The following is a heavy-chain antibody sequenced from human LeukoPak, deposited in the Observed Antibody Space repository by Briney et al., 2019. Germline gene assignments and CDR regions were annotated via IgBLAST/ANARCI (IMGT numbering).Heavy chain of an antibody. CDR3: ARALAGSYYYYYMDV. J-gene: IGHJ6*03. CDR2: ISSSGSTI. CDR1: GFTFSSYE. Sequence: GGSLRLSCAASGFTFSSYEMNWVRQAPGKGLEWVPYISSSGSTIYYADSVKGRFTISRDNAKNSLYLQMNSLRAEDTAVYYCARALAGSYYYYYMDVWGKGTTVTISS. D-gene: IGHD6-19*01. V-gene: IGHV3-48*03.